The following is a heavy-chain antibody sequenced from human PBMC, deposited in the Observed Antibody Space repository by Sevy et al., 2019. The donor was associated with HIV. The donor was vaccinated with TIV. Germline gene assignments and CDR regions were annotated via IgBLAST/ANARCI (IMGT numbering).Heavy chain of an antibody. V-gene: IGHV3-15*01. Sequence: GGSLRLSCTVSGFTFNNAWMNWVRQAPGTGLQWVGLIKSKNDGETTDYAAHLKGRFTISRDDSTNTVYLQMNSLKIGDTAVYHCATAPGYYDSAPFDYWGPGTLVTVSS. CDR1: GFTFNNAW. CDR3: ATAPGYYDSAPFDY. J-gene: IGHJ4*02. CDR2: IKSKNDGETT. D-gene: IGHD3-22*01.